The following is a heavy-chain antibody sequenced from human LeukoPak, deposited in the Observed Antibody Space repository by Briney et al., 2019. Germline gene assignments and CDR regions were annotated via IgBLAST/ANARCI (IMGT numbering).Heavy chain of an antibody. Sequence: GESLQISCQGSGYSFTSYWIGWVRQLPGKGLEWMGIIYPGDSDTRYSPSFQGQVTISADKSISTACLQWSSLKASDTAMYYCARVGGSFPKYNWFDPWGQGTLVTVSS. CDR3: ARVGGSFPKYNWFDP. J-gene: IGHJ5*02. CDR1: GYSFTSYW. CDR2: IYPGDSDT. V-gene: IGHV5-51*01. D-gene: IGHD1-26*01.